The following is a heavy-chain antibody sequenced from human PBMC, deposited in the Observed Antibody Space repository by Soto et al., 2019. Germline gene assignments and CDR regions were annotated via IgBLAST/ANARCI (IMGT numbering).Heavy chain of an antibody. Sequence: PSETLSLTCTFSDDSISSYYWNWIRQPPGKGLEWVGYIYYSGSSNYNPSLKSRVTISIDTSKNQFSLKLISVTAADTAVYYCAGLTYGNYDSRGYYNWFDPWGQGTLVTVSS. CDR2: IYYSGSS. J-gene: IGHJ5*02. CDR3: AGLTYGNYDSRGYYNWFDP. D-gene: IGHD3-22*01. CDR1: DDSISSYY. V-gene: IGHV4-59*01.